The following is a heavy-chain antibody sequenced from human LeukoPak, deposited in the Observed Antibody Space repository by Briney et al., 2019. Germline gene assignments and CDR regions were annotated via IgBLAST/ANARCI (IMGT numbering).Heavy chain of an antibody. V-gene: IGHV1-69*05. CDR1: GGTFSSYA. CDR3: ARGRGGEYCGYSYGPCYYYYMDV. J-gene: IGHJ6*03. Sequence: GASVKVSCKASGGTFSSYAISWVRQAPGQGLEWMGGIIPIFGTANYAQKFQGRVTITTDEYTSTAYMELSSLRSEDTAVYYCARGRGGEYCGYSYGPCYYYYMDVWGKGTTVTVSS. D-gene: IGHD5-18*01. CDR2: IIPIFGTA.